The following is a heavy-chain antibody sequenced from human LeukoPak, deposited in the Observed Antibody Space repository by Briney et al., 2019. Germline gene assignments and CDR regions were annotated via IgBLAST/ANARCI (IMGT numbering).Heavy chain of an antibody. V-gene: IGHV3-74*01. CDR2: IEYDGSST. CDR1: GFTFSSYW. Sequence: GGSLRLSLAASGFTFSSYWLHWLRQDPGRGLVWVSRIEYDGSSTGYADSVKGRFTISRDNAKNTLYLQMNSLRAEDTAVYYCAREGVAGALDYWGQGTLVTVSS. J-gene: IGHJ4*02. CDR3: AREGVAGALDY. D-gene: IGHD6-19*01.